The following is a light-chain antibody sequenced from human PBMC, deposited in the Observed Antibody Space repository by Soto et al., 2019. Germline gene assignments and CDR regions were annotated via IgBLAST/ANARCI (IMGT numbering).Light chain of an antibody. V-gene: IGLV2-23*01. CDR1: SSDVGSYNL. CDR2: EGS. J-gene: IGLJ1*01. Sequence: QSVLTQPASVSGSPVQSSTISCTGTSSDVGSYNLVSWCQQHPGKAPKLMIYEGSKRPSGVSNRFSGSKSGNTASLTISGLQAEHEADYYCCSYAGSSTNYVFGTGTKVTVL. CDR3: CSYAGSSTNYV.